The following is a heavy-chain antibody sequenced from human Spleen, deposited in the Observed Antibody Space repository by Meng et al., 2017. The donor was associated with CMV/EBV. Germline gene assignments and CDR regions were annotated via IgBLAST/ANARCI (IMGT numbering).Heavy chain of an antibody. CDR2: IDYSGSS. J-gene: IGHJ5*02. D-gene: IGHD2/OR15-2a*01. CDR3: ARSFWETLTGARGTWLDP. Sequence: DSNKSYHWSWIRQSPGKGLEWIGYIDYSGSSNYNPSLKSRVKISRDTSKNQFSLKLTSVTAADTAIYFCARSFWETLTGARGTWLDPWGQGTLVTVSS. CDR1: DSNKSYH. V-gene: IGHV4-59*01.